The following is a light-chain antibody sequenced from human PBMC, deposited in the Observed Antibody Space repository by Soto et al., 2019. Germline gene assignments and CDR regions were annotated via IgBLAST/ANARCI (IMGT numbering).Light chain of an antibody. Sequence: AIRMTQSPSSLSASAGDRVAIACRASQDVGRYLAWYQQKPGQAPKLLIYGASTLQSGVPSRFSGGGSGTDFTLTISCLLSEDFATYYCQHYKNYPWTFGQGTKVDIK. CDR1: QDVGRY. V-gene: IGKV1-8*01. CDR2: GAS. J-gene: IGKJ1*01. CDR3: QHYKNYPWT.